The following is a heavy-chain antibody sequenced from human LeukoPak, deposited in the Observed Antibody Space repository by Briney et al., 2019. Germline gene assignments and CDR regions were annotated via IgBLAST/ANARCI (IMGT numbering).Heavy chain of an antibody. V-gene: IGHV3-30*02. Sequence: GGSLRLSCAVSGFTFSRYGMHWIRQAPGKGMEGLTFIWYDDKNDQEYAESVKGRFTISRDNSKNTLYLQMNSLRTEDTAMYYCAKDRCSISNCREAFEIWGQGTSVTVSS. CDR3: AKDRCSISNCREAFEI. J-gene: IGHJ3*02. CDR2: IWYDDKNDQ. D-gene: IGHD2-2*01. CDR1: GFTFSRYG.